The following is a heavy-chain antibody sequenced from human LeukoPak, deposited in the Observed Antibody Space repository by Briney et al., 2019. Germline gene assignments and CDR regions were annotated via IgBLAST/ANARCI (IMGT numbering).Heavy chain of an antibody. D-gene: IGHD2-2*01. Sequence: ASVTVSCKASGYIFTDYYMHWVRQAPGQELGWMGRINPNSGGTNYAQKFQGWVTMTRDTSISTAYMELSRLRSDDTAVYYCARDLKGYCSSTSCYPGRYGMDVWGQGTTVTVSS. J-gene: IGHJ6*02. CDR2: INPNSGGT. V-gene: IGHV1-2*04. CDR3: ARDLKGYCSSTSCYPGRYGMDV. CDR1: GYIFTDYY.